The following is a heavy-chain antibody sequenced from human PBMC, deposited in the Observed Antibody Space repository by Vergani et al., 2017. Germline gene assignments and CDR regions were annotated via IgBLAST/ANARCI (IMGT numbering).Heavy chain of an antibody. D-gene: IGHD3-22*01. V-gene: IGHV3-21*01. CDR1: GFTFSSYS. CDR2: ISSSSSYI. J-gene: IGHJ4*02. CDR3: ARSGRITMIAPGDY. Sequence: EVQLLESGGGLVKPGGSLRLSCAASGFTFSSYSMNWVRQAPGKGLEWVSSISSSSSYIYYADSVKGRFTISRDNAKNSLYLQMNSLRAEDTAIYYCARSGRITMIAPGDYWGQGTLVTVSS.